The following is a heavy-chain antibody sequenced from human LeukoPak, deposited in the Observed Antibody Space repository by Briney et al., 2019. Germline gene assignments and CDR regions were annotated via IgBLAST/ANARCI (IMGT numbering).Heavy chain of an antibody. D-gene: IGHD2-2*02. V-gene: IGHV4-59*08. CDR1: GGSISSYY. CDR2: IYYSGST. J-gene: IGHJ6*03. Sequence: SETLSLTCTVSGGSISSYYWSWIRQPPGKGLEWIGYIYYSGSTNYNPSLKSRVTISVDTSKNQFSLKLSSVTAADTAVYYCARGVVPAAINSLYYYYYMDVWGKGTTVTVSS. CDR3: ARGVVPAAINSLYYYYYMDV.